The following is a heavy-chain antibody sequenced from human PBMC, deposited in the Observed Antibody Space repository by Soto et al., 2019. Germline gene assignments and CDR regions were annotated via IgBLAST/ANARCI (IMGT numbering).Heavy chain of an antibody. D-gene: IGHD6-13*01. CDR3: AKVTKRAAAGRYEYYKYGMDV. J-gene: IGHJ6*02. Sequence: GGSLRLSCAASGFTFSSYEMNWVRQAPGKGLEWVSYISSSGSTIYYADSAKGRFTISRDNAKNSLYLQMNSLRAEDTAVYYCAKVTKRAAAGRYEYYKYGMDVWGQGTTVTVSS. CDR2: ISSSGSTI. V-gene: IGHV3-48*03. CDR1: GFTFSSYE.